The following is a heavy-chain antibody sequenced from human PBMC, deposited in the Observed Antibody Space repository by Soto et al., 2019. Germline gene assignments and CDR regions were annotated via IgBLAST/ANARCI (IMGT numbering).Heavy chain of an antibody. J-gene: IGHJ3*02. V-gene: IGHV4-34*01. Sequence: QVQLQQWGAGLLKPSETLSLTCAVYSGSFSGYYWSWIRQPPGKGLEWIGEIIHTGGTNYNPSLKSRVTISVDTPKNQFSLKLSSVTAADTAVLYCARGVGRSGSDAFDIWGQGTMVTVSS. CDR3: ARGVGRSGSDAFDI. CDR1: SGSFSGYY. D-gene: IGHD1-1*01. CDR2: IIHTGGT.